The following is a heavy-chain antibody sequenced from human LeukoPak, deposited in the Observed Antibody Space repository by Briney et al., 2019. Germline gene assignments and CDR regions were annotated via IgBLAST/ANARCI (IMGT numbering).Heavy chain of an antibody. D-gene: IGHD3-3*01. V-gene: IGHV3-74*01. CDR1: GFTFSSYR. J-gene: IGHJ4*02. CDR2: INSDGSST. Sequence: PGGSLRLSCAASGFTFSSYRMHWVRQAPGKGLAWVSRINSDGSSTSYVDSVKGRFTISRDNAKNTLYLQMNSLRAEDTAVYYCARVWRGWYFFDYWGQGTLVTVSS. CDR3: ARVWRGWYFFDY.